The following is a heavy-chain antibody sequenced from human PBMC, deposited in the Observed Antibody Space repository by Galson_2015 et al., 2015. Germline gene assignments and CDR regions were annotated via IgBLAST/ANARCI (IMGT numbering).Heavy chain of an antibody. V-gene: IGHV3-30-3*01. Sequence: SLRLSCAASGFTFSSYAMHWVRQAPGKGLEWVAVISYDGSSKYYADSAKGRFTISRDNSKNTLYLQMNSLRAEDTAVYYCARDKGYSNYRDCYYYGMDVWGQGTTVTVSS. J-gene: IGHJ6*02. CDR3: ARDKGYSNYRDCYYYGMDV. CDR2: ISYDGSSK. D-gene: IGHD4-11*01. CDR1: GFTFSSYA.